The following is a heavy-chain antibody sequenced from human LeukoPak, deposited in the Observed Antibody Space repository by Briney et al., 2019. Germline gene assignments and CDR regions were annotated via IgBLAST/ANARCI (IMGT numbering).Heavy chain of an antibody. CDR2: ISSSGSTI. CDR1: GFTFSSYE. Sequence: GGSLRLSCAASGFTFSSYEMNWVRQAPGKGLEWVSYISSSGSTIYYADSVKGRFTISRDNAKNSLYLQMNSLRAEDTAVYYCARVRIAAACTPFDYWGQGTLVTVSS. J-gene: IGHJ4*02. CDR3: ARVRIAAACTPFDY. D-gene: IGHD6-13*01. V-gene: IGHV3-48*03.